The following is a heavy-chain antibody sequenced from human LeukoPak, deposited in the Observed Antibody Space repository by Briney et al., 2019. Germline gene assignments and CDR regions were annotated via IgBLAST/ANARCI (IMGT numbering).Heavy chain of an antibody. CDR1: GYSFTSYW. J-gene: IGHJ5*02. V-gene: IGHV5-51*01. Sequence: RGESLKISCMGSGYSFTSYWIGWVRQMPGKGLEWMGIIYPGDSDTRYSPSFQGQVTISADKSISTAYLQWSSLKASDTAMYYCARGSVLMVYATNWFDPWGQGTLVTVSS. D-gene: IGHD2-8*01. CDR2: IYPGDSDT. CDR3: ARGSVLMVYATNWFDP.